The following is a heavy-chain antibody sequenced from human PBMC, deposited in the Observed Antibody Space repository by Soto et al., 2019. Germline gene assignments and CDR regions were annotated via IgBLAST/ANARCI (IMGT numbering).Heavy chain of an antibody. J-gene: IGHJ4*02. V-gene: IGHV3-21*04. CDR1: GFNFNSYT. Sequence: GGSLRLSCAASGFNFNSYTINWVRQAPGKRLEWLSSISSSGYIFSTDSVRGRFTISRDNAKNSLYLQMNSLRAEDTAFYYCAKDTGPNWGQGTLVTVSS. CDR2: ISSSGYI. CDR3: AKDTGPN.